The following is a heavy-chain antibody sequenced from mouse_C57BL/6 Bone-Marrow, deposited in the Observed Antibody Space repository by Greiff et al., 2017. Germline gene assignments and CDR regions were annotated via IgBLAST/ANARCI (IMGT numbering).Heavy chain of an antibody. D-gene: IGHD2-4*01. CDR2: INPYSGGT. J-gene: IGHJ4*01. CDR1: GYTFTDYY. V-gene: IGHV1-19*01. Sequence: VQLQQSGPVLVKPGASVKMSCKASGYTFTDYYMNWVKQSHGKSLEWIGVINPYSGGTSYNQKFKGKATLTVDKSSSTAYMELNSLTSEDSAVYYCARSDYYYAMDYWGQGTSVTVSS. CDR3: ARSDYYYAMDY.